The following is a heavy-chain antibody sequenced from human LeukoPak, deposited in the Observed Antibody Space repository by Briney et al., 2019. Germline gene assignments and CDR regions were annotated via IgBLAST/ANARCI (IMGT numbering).Heavy chain of an antibody. Sequence: PSETLSLTFTVSGGSISSSSYYWGWIRQPPGKGLEWIGSIYYSGSTYYNPSLKSRVTISVDTSKNQFSLKLSSVTAADTAVYYCARLIVGATSGKDYWGQGTLVTV. D-gene: IGHD1-26*01. CDR3: ARLIVGATSGKDY. CDR1: GGSISSSSYY. J-gene: IGHJ4*02. V-gene: IGHV4-39*01. CDR2: IYYSGST.